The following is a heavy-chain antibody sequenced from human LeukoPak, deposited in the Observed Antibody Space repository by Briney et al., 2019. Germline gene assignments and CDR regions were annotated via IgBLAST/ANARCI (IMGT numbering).Heavy chain of an antibody. CDR3: VKRTTIFGVAGDY. J-gene: IGHJ4*02. CDR1: GYTLTELS. D-gene: IGHD3-3*01. CDR2: FDPEDGET. Sequence: ASVKVSCKVSGYTLTELSMHRVRQAPGKGLEWMGGFDPEDGETIYAQKFQGRVTMTEDTSTDTAYMELSSLRSEDTAVYYCVKRTTIFGVAGDYWGQGTLVTVSS. V-gene: IGHV1-24*01.